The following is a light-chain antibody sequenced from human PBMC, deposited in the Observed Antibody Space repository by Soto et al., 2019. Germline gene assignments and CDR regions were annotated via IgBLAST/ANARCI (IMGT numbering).Light chain of an antibody. J-gene: IGKJ4*01. Sequence: EIVLTQSPGTLSLSPGESGTLSCRAGQTLSSSSLAWYQQKPGQAPRLLIYGASNRASGIPDRFSGGGSGTDFTLTIIRQEPEDFAVYYCHQYGSSPLTCGGGTKVEI. CDR3: HQYGSSPLT. CDR1: QTLSSSS. V-gene: IGKV3-20*01. CDR2: GAS.